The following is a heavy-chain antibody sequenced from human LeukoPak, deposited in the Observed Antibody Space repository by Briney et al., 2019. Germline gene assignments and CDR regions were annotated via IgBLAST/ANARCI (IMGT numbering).Heavy chain of an antibody. CDR1: GYTFTSYY. Sequence: ASVKVSCKASGYTFTSYYMHWVRQAPGQGLEWMGIINPSGGGTSYSQKVQGRVTMTRDTSTSKVHMELSSLRSEDTAVYYCARGGYSSNRDAFDIWGQGTMVTVSS. CDR2: INPSGGGT. CDR3: ARGGYSSNRDAFDI. V-gene: IGHV1-46*01. J-gene: IGHJ3*02. D-gene: IGHD6-13*01.